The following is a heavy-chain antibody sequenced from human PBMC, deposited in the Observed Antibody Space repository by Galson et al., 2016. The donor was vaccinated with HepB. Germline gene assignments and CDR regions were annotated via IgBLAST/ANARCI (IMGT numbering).Heavy chain of an antibody. Sequence: SLRLSCAASGFSLSSFWVHWFRQAPGKGLEWVSHINPERTTVNYADSVRGRFTISRDNAKNTLYLHMRSLRVEDTAVYYCARESTVIGPFDYWGQGTLVTVSS. CDR2: INPERTTV. CDR3: ARESTVIGPFDY. V-gene: IGHV3-74*01. D-gene: IGHD4-11*01. CDR1: GFSLSSFW. J-gene: IGHJ4*02.